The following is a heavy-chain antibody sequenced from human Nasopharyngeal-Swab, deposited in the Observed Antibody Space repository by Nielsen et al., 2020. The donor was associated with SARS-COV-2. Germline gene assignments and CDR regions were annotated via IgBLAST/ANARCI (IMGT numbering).Heavy chain of an antibody. D-gene: IGHD2-15*01. CDR2: ISSSSSDI. V-gene: IGHV3-21*01. CDR3: ARGYCSSGSCYAKHYGMDV. Sequence: GGSLRLSCAASGFTFSDHYMDWVRQAPGKGLEWVSSISSSSSDIYYADSVKGRFTISRDNAKNSLYLQMNNLRAEDTAVYYCARGYCSSGSCYAKHYGMDVWGQGTTVTVSS. J-gene: IGHJ6*02. CDR1: GFTFSDHY.